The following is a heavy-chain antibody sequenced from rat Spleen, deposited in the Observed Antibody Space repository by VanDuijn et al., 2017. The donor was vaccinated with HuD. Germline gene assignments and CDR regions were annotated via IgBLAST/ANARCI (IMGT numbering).Heavy chain of an antibody. CDR2: ISPSGGAT. V-gene: IGHV5-20*01. D-gene: IGHD1-11*01. Sequence: EVQLVESDGGLVQPGRSLKLSCAASGFTFSDYYMAWVRQAPTKGLEWVTSISPSGGATYYRDPVKGRFTISRDNAKSSLYLQMDSLRSEDTATYYCTTAEGYWGQGTLVTVSS. CDR1: GFTFSDYY. J-gene: IGHJ3*01. CDR3: TTAEGY.